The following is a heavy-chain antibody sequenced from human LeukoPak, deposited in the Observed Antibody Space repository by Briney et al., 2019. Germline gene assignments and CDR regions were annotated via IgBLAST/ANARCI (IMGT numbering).Heavy chain of an antibody. CDR3: ARSVRDSSAYYAVY. CDR1: GGPISSSSYY. D-gene: IGHD3-22*01. V-gene: IGHV4-39*01. CDR2: IYYSGST. J-gene: IGHJ4*02. Sequence: SETLSLTCSVSGGPISSSSYYWGWIRQPPGKGLEWIGSIYYSGSTYYNPSLKSRVTISVDTSRNQFSLRLSSVTAADTAVYYCARSVRDSSAYYAVYWGQGILVTVSS.